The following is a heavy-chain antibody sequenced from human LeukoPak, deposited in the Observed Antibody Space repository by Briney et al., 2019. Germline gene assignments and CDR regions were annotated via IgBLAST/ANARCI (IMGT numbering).Heavy chain of an antibody. D-gene: IGHD3-22*01. CDR1: GFTFSSYG. V-gene: IGHV3-49*04. CDR2: IRSKAYGGTT. J-gene: IGHJ4*02. Sequence: GGSLRLSCAASGFTFSSYGMHWVRQAPGKGLEWVGFIRSKAYGGTTEYAASVKGRFTISRDDSKSIAYLQMNSLKTEDTAVYYCTRQGITMIVVPDYWGQGTLVTVSS. CDR3: TRQGITMIVVPDY.